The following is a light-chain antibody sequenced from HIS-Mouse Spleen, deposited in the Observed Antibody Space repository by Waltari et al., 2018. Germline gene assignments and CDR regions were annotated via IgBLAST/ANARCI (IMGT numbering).Light chain of an antibody. V-gene: IGLV3-10*01. CDR2: EDS. CDR1: ALPNNS. CDR3: YSTDSSGNHRV. J-gene: IGLJ2*01. Sequence: SYELTQPPSVSVSPGHTARITCSGHALPNNSAYLYQQKSGQAPVLFIYEDSKRPSGIPERFSGSSSGTMATLTISGAQVEDEADYYCYSTDSSGNHRVFGGGTKLTVL.